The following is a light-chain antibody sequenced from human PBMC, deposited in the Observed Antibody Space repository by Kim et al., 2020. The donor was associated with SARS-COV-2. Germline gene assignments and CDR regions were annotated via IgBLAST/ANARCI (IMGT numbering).Light chain of an antibody. CDR1: QRISTY. V-gene: IGKV1-39*01. CDR3: QQSFTTPLLT. CDR2: AAS. J-gene: IGKJ4*01. Sequence: DIKMKQSPSSLSASVGDRVTITCRASQRISTYLNWYQQQPGKAPRLLIYAASSLQSGVPSRFSGSGSGTDFTLTINSLQPEDFATYYCQQSFTTPLLTFGGGTKVDIK.